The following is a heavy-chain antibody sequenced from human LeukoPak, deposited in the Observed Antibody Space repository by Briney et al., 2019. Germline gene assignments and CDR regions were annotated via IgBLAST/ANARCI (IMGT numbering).Heavy chain of an antibody. CDR2: INHSGST. J-gene: IGHJ4*02. V-gene: IGHV4-34*01. CDR3: ARGSDTAAGLY. D-gene: IGHD6-13*01. Sequence: SETLSLTCAGYGGSFSGYYWSRSRQPPGKGPEWIGEINHSGSTNYNPSLKSRVSISVDSSKNQFSLKVSSVTAADTAVYYCARGSDTAAGLYWGQGTLVTVSS. CDR1: GGSFSGYY.